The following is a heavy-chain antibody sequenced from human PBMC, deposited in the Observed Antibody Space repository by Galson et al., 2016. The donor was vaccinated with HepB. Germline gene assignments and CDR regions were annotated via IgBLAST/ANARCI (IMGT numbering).Heavy chain of an antibody. J-gene: IGHJ6*02. CDR2: ITWNSVSK. CDR1: GFKFDDYA. CDR3: VKDVTAGGMVI. V-gene: IGHV3-9*01. D-gene: IGHD3-16*01. Sequence: SLRLSCAASGFKFDDYAMHWVRQAPGKGLEWVAGITWNSVSKVYSDAVKGRFTISRDNAKNSLYLQMNSLRVEDTALYYCVKDVTAGGMVIWGQGTTVTVS.